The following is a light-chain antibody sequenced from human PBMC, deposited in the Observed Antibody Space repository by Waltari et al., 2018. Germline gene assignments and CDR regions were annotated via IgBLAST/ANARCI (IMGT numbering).Light chain of an antibody. V-gene: IGLV2-8*01. Sequence: QSALTQPPSASGSPGQSVTISCAGTSSDVGAYNYVSWYQQHPGKVPKLMIYEVTKRPSGVPGRFAGSKSGNAASLTVSGLQAEDEADYYCSSYAGTNNLVFGGGTKLTVL. J-gene: IGLJ3*02. CDR3: SSYAGTNNLV. CDR2: EVT. CDR1: SSDVGAYNY.